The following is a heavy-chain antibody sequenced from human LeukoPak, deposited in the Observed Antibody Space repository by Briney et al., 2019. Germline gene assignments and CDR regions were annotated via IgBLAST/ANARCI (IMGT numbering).Heavy chain of an antibody. CDR1: GYTFTGYY. D-gene: IGHD2/OR15-2a*01. CDR2: INPNSGGT. Sequence: GASAKVSCKASGYTFTGYYMHWVRQAPGQGLEWMGWINPNSGGTNNAQKFQGRDTMTRDTSISTAYMELSRLRSDDTAVYYCARTFYDTLDSDAFDFWGQGTIHIVSS. J-gene: IGHJ3*01. CDR3: ARTFYDTLDSDAFDF. V-gene: IGHV1-2*02.